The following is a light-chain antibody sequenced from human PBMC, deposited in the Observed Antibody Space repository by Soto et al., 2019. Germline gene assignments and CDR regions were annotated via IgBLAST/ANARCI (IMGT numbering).Light chain of an antibody. Sequence: AIQMTQSPSSLSASVGDSVPITCRASQGITNDLGWYQQKPGKAPKLLIYAASSLQSGVPARFSGSGSGTDFTLTISSLQPGDFATYYCLQDYNYPYTFGQGTKLEIK. CDR2: AAS. V-gene: IGKV1-6*01. CDR1: QGITND. J-gene: IGKJ2*01. CDR3: LQDYNYPYT.